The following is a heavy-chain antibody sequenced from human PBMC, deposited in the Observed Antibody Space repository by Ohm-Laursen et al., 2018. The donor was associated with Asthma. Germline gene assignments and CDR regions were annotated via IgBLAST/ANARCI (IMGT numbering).Heavy chain of an antibody. CDR3: ARCHKKVDHEGAY. CDR1: GFTFSTYW. V-gene: IGHV3-7*01. CDR2: TNEDGSGI. Sequence: GSLRLSCTASGFTFSTYWMSWVRQAQGKGLEWVANTNEDGSGIYYVDSVKGRFTISRDNAKNSLYLQMNSLRVEDAAVYYCARCHKKVDHEGAYWGQGTLVTVS. J-gene: IGHJ4*02. D-gene: IGHD1-14*01.